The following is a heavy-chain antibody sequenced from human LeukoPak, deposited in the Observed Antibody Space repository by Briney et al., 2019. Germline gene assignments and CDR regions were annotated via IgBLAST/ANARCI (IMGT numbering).Heavy chain of an antibody. CDR1: GFTLSSYA. CDR3: AKQGFGC. CDR2: ISGSADNT. Sequence: PGGSLRLSCTASGFTLSSYAMSWVRQAPGEGLEWASTISGSADNTNYAEAVKGRFTISRDNSKNTMYLQMNSLRAEDTAVYYCAKQGFGCWGQGTLVTVSS. J-gene: IGHJ4*02. V-gene: IGHV3-23*01.